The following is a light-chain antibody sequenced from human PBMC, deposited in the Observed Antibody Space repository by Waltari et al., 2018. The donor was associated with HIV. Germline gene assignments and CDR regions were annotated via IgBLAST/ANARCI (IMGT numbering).Light chain of an antibody. V-gene: IGKV3-11*01. J-gene: IGKJ3*01. CDR2: DAS. Sequence: EIVLTQSPATLSLSPGERAMFSCRASQSISRSLAWYQQKPGQAPRLLVYDASKRATGISARFRGSASGTDFSLIINSLGPEDFAVYYCQQGFTFGPGTRVDSK. CDR1: QSISRS. CDR3: QQGFT.